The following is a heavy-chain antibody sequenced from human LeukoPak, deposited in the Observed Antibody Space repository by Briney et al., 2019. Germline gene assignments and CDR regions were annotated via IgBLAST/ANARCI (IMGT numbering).Heavy chain of an antibody. Sequence: GGSLRLSCAASGFTFSSYEMNWVRQAPGKGLEWVSYISSSGSTIYYADSVKGRFTISRDNAKNSLYLHMNSLRAEDTAVYYCARDRYYYDSSGFDYWGQGTLVTVSS. D-gene: IGHD3-22*01. CDR3: ARDRYYYDSSGFDY. V-gene: IGHV3-48*03. CDR1: GFTFSSYE. CDR2: ISSSGSTI. J-gene: IGHJ4*02.